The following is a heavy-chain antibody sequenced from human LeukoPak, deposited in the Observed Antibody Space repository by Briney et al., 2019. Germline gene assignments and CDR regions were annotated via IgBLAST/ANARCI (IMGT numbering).Heavy chain of an antibody. V-gene: IGHV4-61*01. CDR3: ASSYSGSYYYYYMDV. CDR2: IYYSGST. D-gene: IGHD1-26*01. Sequence: KPSETLSLTCTVSGGSISSGSYYWSWIRQPPGKGLEWIGYIYYSGSTNYNPSLKSRVTISVDTSKNQFSLKLSSVTAADTAVYYCASSYSGSYYYYYMDVWGKGTTVTVSS. J-gene: IGHJ6*03. CDR1: GGSISSGSYY.